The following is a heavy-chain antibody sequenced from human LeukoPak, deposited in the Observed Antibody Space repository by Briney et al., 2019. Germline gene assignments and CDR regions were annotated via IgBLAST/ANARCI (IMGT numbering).Heavy chain of an antibody. CDR3: ATGFSRPYYYGMDF. J-gene: IGHJ6*02. CDR2: ITSSGTTI. D-gene: IGHD1-14*01. CDR1: GFTFSDYY. V-gene: IGHV3-11*01. Sequence: PGGSLRLSCAASGFTFSDYYMSCIRQAPGKGLEWVSSITSSGTTIYYADSVKGRFTISRDNAKNSLYLQMNSLRAEDTAVYYCATGFSRPYYYGMDFWGQGTTVTVSS.